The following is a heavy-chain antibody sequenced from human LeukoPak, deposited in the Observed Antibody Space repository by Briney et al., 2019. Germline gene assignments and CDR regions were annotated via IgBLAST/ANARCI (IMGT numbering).Heavy chain of an antibody. CDR1: GGSFSGYY. Sequence: PSETLSLTCAVYGGSFSGYYWSWIRQPPGKGLEWIGEINHSGSTNYNPSLKSRVTISVDTSKNQFSLKLSSVTAADTAVYYCAINQPLLSYFDYWGQGTLVTVSS. D-gene: IGHD2-2*01. V-gene: IGHV4-34*01. CDR3: AINQPLLSYFDY. CDR2: INHSGST. J-gene: IGHJ4*02.